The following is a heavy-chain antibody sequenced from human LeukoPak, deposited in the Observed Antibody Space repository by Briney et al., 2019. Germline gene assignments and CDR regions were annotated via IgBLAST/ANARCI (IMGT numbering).Heavy chain of an antibody. V-gene: IGHV1-24*01. Sequence: ASVKVSCKVSGYTLTELSMHWVRQAPGKGLEWMGGFDPEDGETIYAQKFQGRVTMTRNTSISTAYMELSSLRSEDTAVYYCARGRGSRVTTSCDYWGQGTLVTVSS. D-gene: IGHD4-17*01. CDR2: FDPEDGET. CDR3: ARGRGSRVTTSCDY. CDR1: GYTLTELS. J-gene: IGHJ4*02.